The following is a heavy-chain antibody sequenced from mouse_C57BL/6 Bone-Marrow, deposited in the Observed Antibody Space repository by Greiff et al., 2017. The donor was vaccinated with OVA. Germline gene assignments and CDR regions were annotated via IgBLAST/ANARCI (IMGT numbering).Heavy chain of an antibody. CDR2: IDPENGDT. J-gene: IGHJ4*01. Sequence: EVQLQQSGAELVRPGASVKLSCTASGFNIKDDYMHWVKQRPEQGLEWIGWIDPENGDTEYASKFQGKATITADTSSKTAYLQLSSLTSEDTAVYYCTIYSNFLYYYAMDYWGQGTSVTVSS. CDR1: GFNIKDDY. V-gene: IGHV14-4*01. D-gene: IGHD2-5*01. CDR3: TIYSNFLYYYAMDY.